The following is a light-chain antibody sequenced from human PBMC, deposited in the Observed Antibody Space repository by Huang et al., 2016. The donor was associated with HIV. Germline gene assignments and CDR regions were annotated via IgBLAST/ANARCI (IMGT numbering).Light chain of an antibody. J-gene: IGKJ2*01. CDR2: RAS. V-gene: IGKV1-5*03. Sequence: DIQMTQSPSTLSASVGDRVTITCRASQNINTWLAWYQQKPWKAPNLLIYRASSLQSGVPSRFTGSGSGTEFTLTITSLQPDDLATYYCQQYNTYLYTFGQGTKLEIK. CDR3: QQYNTYLYT. CDR1: QNINTW.